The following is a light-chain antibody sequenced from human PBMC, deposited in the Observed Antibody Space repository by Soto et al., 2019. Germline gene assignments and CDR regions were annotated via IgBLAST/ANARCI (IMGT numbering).Light chain of an antibody. V-gene: IGLV2-23*02. Sequence: QSALTQPASVSGSPGQSITISCTGTSSDVGSYSLVSWYQQHPGKAPKLLIFEVTKRPSGVSYRFSGSKSGNTASLTISGLQTEDEADYYCCSYAGSGTPVVFGGGTKVT. CDR2: EVT. CDR3: CSYAGSGTPVV. J-gene: IGLJ2*01. CDR1: SSDVGSYSL.